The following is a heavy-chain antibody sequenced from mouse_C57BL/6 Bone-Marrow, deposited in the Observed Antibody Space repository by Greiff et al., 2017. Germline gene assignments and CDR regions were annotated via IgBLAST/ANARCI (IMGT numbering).Heavy chain of an antibody. CDR2: INPSSGYT. CDR1: GYTFTSYT. J-gene: IGHJ3*01. Sequence: QVQLQQSGAELARPGASVKMSCKASGYTFTSYTMHWVKQRPGQGLEWIGYINPSSGYTKYNQKFKDKATLTVDKSSSPASMQLSSLTSEDSAVYYCAREVGIDLLWTPFAYWGQGTLVTVSA. V-gene: IGHV1-4*01. D-gene: IGHD2-1*01. CDR3: AREVGIDLLWTPFAY.